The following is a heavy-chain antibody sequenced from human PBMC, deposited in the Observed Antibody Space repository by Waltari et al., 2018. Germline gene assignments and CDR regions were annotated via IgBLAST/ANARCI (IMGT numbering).Heavy chain of an antibody. CDR3: ARRVVVVAATPGDFYYYYMDV. J-gene: IGHJ6*03. D-gene: IGHD2-15*01. CDR1: GGTFSSYA. V-gene: IGHV1-69*10. Sequence: QVQLVQSGAEVKKPGSSVKVSCKASGGTFSSYAISWVRQAPGQGLTWMGGIIPILGIANYAQKFQGRVTITADKSTSTAYMELSSLRSEDTAVYYCARRVVVVAATPGDFYYYYMDVWGKGTTVTVSS. CDR2: IIPILGIA.